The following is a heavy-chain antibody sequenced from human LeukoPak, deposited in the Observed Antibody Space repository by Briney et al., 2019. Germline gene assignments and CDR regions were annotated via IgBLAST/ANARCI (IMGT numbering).Heavy chain of an antibody. V-gene: IGHV3-30-3*01. CDR3: ARAWSSVVTPERFDY. CDR2: ISYDGSNK. Sequence: TGGSLRLSCAASGFTFSSYAMHWVRQAPGKGLEWVAVISYDGSNKYYADSVKGRFTISRDNSKNTLYLQMNSLRAEDTAVYYCARAWSSVVTPERFDYWGQGTLVTVSS. D-gene: IGHD4-23*01. CDR1: GFTFSSYA. J-gene: IGHJ4*02.